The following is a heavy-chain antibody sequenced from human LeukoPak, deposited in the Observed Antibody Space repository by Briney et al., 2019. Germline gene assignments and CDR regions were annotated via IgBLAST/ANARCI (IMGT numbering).Heavy chain of an antibody. J-gene: IGHJ5*02. CDR3: ARVPHFGDYGWFDP. D-gene: IGHD4-17*01. CDR1: GGTFSSYA. V-gene: IGHV1-69*04. Sequence: GASVKVSCKASGGTFSSYAISWVRQAPGQGLEWMGRIIPILGIANYAQKFQGRVTITADKSTSTAYMELSSLRSEDTAVYYCARVPHFGDYGWFDPWGQGTLVTVSS. CDR2: IIPILGIA.